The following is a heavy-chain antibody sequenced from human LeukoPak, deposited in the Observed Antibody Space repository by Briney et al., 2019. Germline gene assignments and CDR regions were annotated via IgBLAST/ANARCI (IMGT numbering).Heavy chain of an antibody. Sequence: SETLSLTCAVSGYSISSGYYWGWIRQPPGKGLEWIGSIYHSGSTYYNPSLKSRVTISVDTSKNQFSLKLSSVTAADTAVYYCAREQLAPAGFDYWGQGTLVTVSS. CDR2: IYHSGST. J-gene: IGHJ4*02. D-gene: IGHD6-13*01. CDR3: AREQLAPAGFDY. V-gene: IGHV4-38-2*02. CDR1: GYSISSGYY.